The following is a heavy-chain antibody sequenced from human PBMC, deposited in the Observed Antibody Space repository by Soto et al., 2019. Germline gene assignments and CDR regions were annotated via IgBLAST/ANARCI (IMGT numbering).Heavy chain of an antibody. CDR1: GYTLTELS. CDR3: ATNDYGDSHSVWHMDV. V-gene: IGHV1-24*01. Sequence: ASVKVSCKVSGYTLTELSMHWVRQAPGKGLEWMGGFDPEDGETIYAQKFQGRVTMTEDTSTDTAYMELSSLRSEDTAVYYCATNDYGDSHSVWHMDVWGKGTTVTVSS. D-gene: IGHD4-17*01. J-gene: IGHJ6*03. CDR2: FDPEDGET.